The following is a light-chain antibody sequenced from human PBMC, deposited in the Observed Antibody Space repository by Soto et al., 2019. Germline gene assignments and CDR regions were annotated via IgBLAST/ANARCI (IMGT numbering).Light chain of an antibody. CDR3: QHYYTYPWT. CDR1: QDISDY. Sequence: AIRMTQSPSSLSASTGDRVTISCRASQDISDYLVWYQQKPGKAPKVLIHAASTLQGGVSSRFSGSTSGTDFTLTINIQQAEDFAPYYCQHYYTYPWTFGQGTTVEV. J-gene: IGKJ1*01. CDR2: AAS. V-gene: IGKV1-8*01.